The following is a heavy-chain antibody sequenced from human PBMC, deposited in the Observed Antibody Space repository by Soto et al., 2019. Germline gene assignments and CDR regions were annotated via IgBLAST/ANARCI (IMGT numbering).Heavy chain of an antibody. CDR2: IYPGDSDA. CDR1: GYNFISYW. J-gene: IGHJ4*02. CDR3: ARQAYFGSGTYYSDY. Sequence: GESLKISCKASGYNFISYWIAWVRQMPGKGLEWIVIIYPGDSDATYSPSFEGQVTFSVDKSITTAYLQWISLKASDTAMYYCARQAYFGSGTYYSDYGGQGTEVTVSS. D-gene: IGHD3-10*01. V-gene: IGHV5-51*01.